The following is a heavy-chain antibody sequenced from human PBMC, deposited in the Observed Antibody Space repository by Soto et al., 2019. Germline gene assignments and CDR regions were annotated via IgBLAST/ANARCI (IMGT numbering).Heavy chain of an antibody. CDR2: ISDYNGNT. V-gene: IGHV1-18*01. CDR1: GYTFTSYG. D-gene: IGHD3-22*01. Sequence: ASVKVSCKASGYTFTSYGISWVRQAPGQGLERMGWISDYNGNTNYAQKLQGRVTMNTDTSTSTAYMELRSLRSDDTAVYYCARFTMIVVVIGNAFDIWGQGTMVTVS. J-gene: IGHJ3*02. CDR3: ARFTMIVVVIGNAFDI.